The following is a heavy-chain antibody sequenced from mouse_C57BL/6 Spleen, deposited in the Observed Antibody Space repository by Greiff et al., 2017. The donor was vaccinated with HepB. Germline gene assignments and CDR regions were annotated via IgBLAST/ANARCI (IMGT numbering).Heavy chain of an antibody. D-gene: IGHD1-1*01. CDR2: ISYDGSN. CDR1: GYSITSGYY. J-gene: IGHJ1*03. V-gene: IGHV3-6*01. CDR3: ASNYGSSYVLYWYFDV. Sequence: VQLKQSGPGLVKPSQSLSLTCSVTGYSITSGYYWNWIRQFPGNKLEWLGYISYDGSNNYNPSLQNRISITRDTSKNQFFLKLNSVTTEDTATYYCASNYGSSYVLYWYFDVWGTGTTVTGSS.